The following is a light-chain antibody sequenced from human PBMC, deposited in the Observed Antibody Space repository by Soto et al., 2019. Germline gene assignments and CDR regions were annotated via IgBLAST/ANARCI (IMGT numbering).Light chain of an antibody. J-gene: IGKJ2*01. V-gene: IGKV1-33*01. CDR3: QQYDSFPT. Sequence: DIEMTQARSSLSASVGDRVTVTCQASQDITYHLNWYQQKPGKAPKLLIYDSANLETGVPSRFSGSGSGTDFTFAISSLQAEDIATYYCQQYDSFPTFGQGTKLEIK. CDR1: QDITYH. CDR2: DSA.